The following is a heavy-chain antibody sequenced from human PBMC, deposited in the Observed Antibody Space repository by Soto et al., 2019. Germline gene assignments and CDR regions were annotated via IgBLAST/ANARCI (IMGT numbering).Heavy chain of an antibody. J-gene: IGHJ5*02. CDR1: GGSVSSYY. D-gene: IGHD2-2*01. V-gene: IGHV4-59*02. CDR3: AYQLLPNNWFDP. Sequence: PSATLSLTCTVSGGSVSSYYWSWIRQPPGKGLEWIGYIYYSGSTYYNPSLKSRVTISVDTSKNQFSLKLRSEDTAVYYCAYQLLPNNWFDPWGQGTLVTVSS. CDR2: IYYSGST.